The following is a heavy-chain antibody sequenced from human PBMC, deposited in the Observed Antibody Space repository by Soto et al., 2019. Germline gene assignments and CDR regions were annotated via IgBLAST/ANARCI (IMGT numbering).Heavy chain of an antibody. J-gene: IGHJ4*02. CDR2: ISYSGRS. V-gene: IGHV4-31*03. CDR1: GDSITSGGFY. CDR3: XXXXXXXXXXXXXMGY. Sequence: QVQLLESGPGLVKASQTLSLTCSVSGDSITSGGFYWSWVRQHXEXGLEWLGYISYSGRSFYTPSLESRLXXXXXXXXXXXXXXXXXXXXXXXXXXXXXXXXXXXXXXXXMGYWGQGTLVTVSS.